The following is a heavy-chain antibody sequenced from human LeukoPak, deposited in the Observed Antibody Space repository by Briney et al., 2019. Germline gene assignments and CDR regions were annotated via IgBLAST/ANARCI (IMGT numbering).Heavy chain of an antibody. CDR1: GYTFTSYG. D-gene: IGHD2-2*01. J-gene: IGHJ4*02. CDR2: ISAYNGNT. V-gene: IGHV1-18*01. Sequence: ASVKVSCKASGYTFTSYGISWVRQAPGQGLEWMGWISAYNGNTNYAQKLQGRVTMTTDTSTSTTYMELRSLRSDDTAVYYCARDATYCSSTSCLHFDYWGQGTLVTVSS. CDR3: ARDATYCSSTSCLHFDY.